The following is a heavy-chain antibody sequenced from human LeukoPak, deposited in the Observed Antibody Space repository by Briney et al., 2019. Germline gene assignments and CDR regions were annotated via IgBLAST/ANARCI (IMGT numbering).Heavy chain of an antibody. CDR3: ARADSSGWNNWFDP. CDR1: GGSISSYY. J-gene: IGHJ5*02. V-gene: IGHV4-59*01. Sequence: SETLSLTCTVSGGSISSYYWSWIRQPPGKGLEWIGYIYYSGSTNYNPSLKSRVTISVDTSKNQFSLKLSPVTAADTAVYYCARADSSGWNNWFDPWGQGTLVTVSS. D-gene: IGHD6-19*01. CDR2: IYYSGST.